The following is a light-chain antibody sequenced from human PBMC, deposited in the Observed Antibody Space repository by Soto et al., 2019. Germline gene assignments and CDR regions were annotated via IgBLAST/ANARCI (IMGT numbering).Light chain of an antibody. V-gene: IGKV3-20*01. J-gene: IGKJ1*01. CDR1: QSVSSSY. CDR2: GAS. Sequence: ENVLTQSPGTLSLSPGEIATLSCRASQSVSSSYLAWYQQRPGQARMILIYGASSRATGITDRFSVSGSGTDVTITIRRLEPEDFSVAYCQQYGSSPVTCGQGTKVDIK. CDR3: QQYGSSPVT.